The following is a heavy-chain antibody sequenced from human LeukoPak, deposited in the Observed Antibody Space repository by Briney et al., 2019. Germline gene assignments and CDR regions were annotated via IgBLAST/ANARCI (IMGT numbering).Heavy chain of an antibody. CDR3: ARGGLHYYDSSGFDY. CDR2: ISGSGGST. V-gene: IGHV3-23*01. CDR1: GFTFSSYA. D-gene: IGHD3-22*01. Sequence: GGSLRLSCAASGFTFSSYAMSWVRQAPGKGLEWVSAISGSGGSTYYADSVKGRFTISRDNSKNTVYLQMNSLRAEDTAVYYCARGGLHYYDSSGFDYWGQGTLVTVSS. J-gene: IGHJ4*02.